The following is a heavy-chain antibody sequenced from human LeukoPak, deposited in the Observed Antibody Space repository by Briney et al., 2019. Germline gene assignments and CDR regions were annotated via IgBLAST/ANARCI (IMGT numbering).Heavy chain of an antibody. CDR3: ASRGGTRLYYYYMDV. CDR2: INSDGSST. CDR1: GFTFSSYW. V-gene: IGHV3-74*01. J-gene: IGHJ6*03. Sequence: GGSLRLSCAASGFTFSSYWMHWVRQAPGKGLVWVSRINSDGSSTSYADSVKGRFTISRDNSKNTLYLQMNSLRAEDTAVYYCASRGGTRLYYYYMDVWGKGTTVTVSS. D-gene: IGHD2-15*01.